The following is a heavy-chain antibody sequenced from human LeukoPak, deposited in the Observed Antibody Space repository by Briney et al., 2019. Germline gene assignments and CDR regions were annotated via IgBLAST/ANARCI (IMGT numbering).Heavy chain of an antibody. J-gene: IGHJ4*02. Sequence: GGSLRLSCAASGFTFSGSAMHWVRQAPGKGLEWVGRIRSKANSYATAYAASVKGRFTISRDDSKNTAHLQMNSLITEDTAVYCCTSQPHDSSGYYETDFEYWGQGTLVTVSS. D-gene: IGHD3-22*01. CDR2: IRSKANSYAT. V-gene: IGHV3-73*01. CDR1: GFTFSGSA. CDR3: TSQPHDSSGYYETDFEY.